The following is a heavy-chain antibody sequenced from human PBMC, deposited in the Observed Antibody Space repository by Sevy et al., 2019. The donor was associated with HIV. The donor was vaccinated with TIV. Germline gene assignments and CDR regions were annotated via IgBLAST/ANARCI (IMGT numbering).Heavy chain of an antibody. V-gene: IGHV4-38-2*01. CDR2: IYQSGNT. Sequence: SETLSLTCAVSAYSVSSAYSWGWIRQPPGKGLEWIGNIYQSGNTYYNPSLKSRVTISVDTSNNQFSLRLTSVTAADTAVYYCASFGGLCNISSDVFVIWGQGTMVTVSS. CDR3: ASFGGLCNISSDVFVI. D-gene: IGHD2-2*01. CDR1: AYSVSSAYS. J-gene: IGHJ3*02.